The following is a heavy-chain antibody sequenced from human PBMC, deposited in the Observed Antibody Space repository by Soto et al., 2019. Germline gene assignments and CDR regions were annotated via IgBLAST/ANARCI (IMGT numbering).Heavy chain of an antibody. CDR3: ARGPRITMIVVGWGFDP. D-gene: IGHD3-22*01. CDR2: IKQDGSEK. Sequence: EVQLVESGGGLVQPGGSLRLSCAASGFTFSSYWMSWVRQAPGKGLEWVANIKQDGSEKYYVDSVKGRFTISRDNAKNSLYPQMNSLRAEDTAVYYCARGPRITMIVVGWGFDPWGQGTLVTVSS. J-gene: IGHJ5*02. V-gene: IGHV3-7*05. CDR1: GFTFSSYW.